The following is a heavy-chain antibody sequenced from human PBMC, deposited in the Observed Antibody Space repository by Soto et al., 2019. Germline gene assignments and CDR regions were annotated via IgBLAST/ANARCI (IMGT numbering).Heavy chain of an antibody. Sequence: EEQLFESGGGLVQPGGSLRRSGAASGFSVSSYVMSWVRQAPEKGLEWVSGISGGGDRTYYADSVKGRFTISRDKSKNPLYLQMNRLRAEDTAVYYCARGQDDYGDSDVWFDPWGQGTLVSVSS. CDR3: ARGQDDYGDSDVWFDP. CDR1: GFSVSSYV. CDR2: ISGGGDRT. D-gene: IGHD4-17*01. V-gene: IGHV3-23*01. J-gene: IGHJ5*02.